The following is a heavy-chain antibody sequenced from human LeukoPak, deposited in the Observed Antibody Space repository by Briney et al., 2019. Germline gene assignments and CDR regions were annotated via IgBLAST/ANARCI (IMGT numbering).Heavy chain of an antibody. CDR1: GGSFSGDY. D-gene: IGHD3-3*01. CDR3: ARHKIVITTLGVHRWFDP. CDR2: INRSGRA. Sequence: KPSGTLTLTCAVYGGSFSGDYWSWIRQPPGKGLEWIGDINRSGRAVYNTSLKSRVIISVDTSKNQFSLKVNSVTAADTAVYYCARHKIVITTLGVHRWFDPWGQGTLVAVSS. J-gene: IGHJ5*02. V-gene: IGHV4-34*01.